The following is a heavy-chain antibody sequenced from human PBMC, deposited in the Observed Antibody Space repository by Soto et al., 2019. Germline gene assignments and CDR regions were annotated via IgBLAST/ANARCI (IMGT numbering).Heavy chain of an antibody. J-gene: IGHJ4*02. D-gene: IGHD5-18*01. CDR3: ARDSEMATVMGDL. CDR1: GYTFSNYP. Sequence: ASVKVSCKASGYTFSNYPIHWVRQAPGQRFEWMGWIAPGNGNTKYSQKFQDKVTITRDTSATTSYMELTNLNSEDTAVYYCARDSEMATVMGDLRGQGTLVTVSS. V-gene: IGHV1-3*01. CDR2: IAPGNGNT.